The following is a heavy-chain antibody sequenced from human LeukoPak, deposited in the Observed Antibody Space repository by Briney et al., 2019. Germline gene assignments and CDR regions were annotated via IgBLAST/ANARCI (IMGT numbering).Heavy chain of an antibody. CDR1: GGSISSGDYY. D-gene: IGHD3-10*01. Sequence: SETLSLTCTVSGGSISSGDYYWSWIRQPPGKGLEWIGYIYYSGSTNYNPSLKSRVTISVDTSKNQFSLKLSSVTAADTAVYYCARHNGGMWFGELLYIDYWGQGTLVTVSS. V-gene: IGHV4-61*08. CDR2: IYYSGST. J-gene: IGHJ4*02. CDR3: ARHNGGMWFGELLYIDY.